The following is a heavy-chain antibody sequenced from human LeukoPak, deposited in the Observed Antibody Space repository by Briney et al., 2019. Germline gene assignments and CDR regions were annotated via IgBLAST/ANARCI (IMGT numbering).Heavy chain of an antibody. CDR1: GFTVTSSY. J-gene: IGHJ4*02. CDR3: AKDYVSGDGYWDFDY. Sequence: GGSLRLSCVVSGFTVTSSYMSWVRQAPGKGLEWVAVISYDGSNKYYADSVKGRFTISRDNSKNTLYLQMNSLRPEDTAVHYCAKDYVSGDGYWDFDYWGQGTLVTVSS. CDR2: ISYDGSNK. V-gene: IGHV3-30*18. D-gene: IGHD5-24*01.